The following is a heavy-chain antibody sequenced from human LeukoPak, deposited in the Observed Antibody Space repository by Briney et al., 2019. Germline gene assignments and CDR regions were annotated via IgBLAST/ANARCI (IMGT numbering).Heavy chain of an antibody. V-gene: IGHV3-30*18. Sequence: GGSLRLSCAASGFTFSSYGMHWVRQAPGKGLEWVAVISYDGSNKYYADSVKGRFTISRDNSKNTLYLQMISLRAEDTAVYYCAKDLGSSWYLDYWGQGTLVTVSS. CDR3: AKDLGSSWYLDY. D-gene: IGHD6-13*01. J-gene: IGHJ4*02. CDR2: ISYDGSNK. CDR1: GFTFSSYG.